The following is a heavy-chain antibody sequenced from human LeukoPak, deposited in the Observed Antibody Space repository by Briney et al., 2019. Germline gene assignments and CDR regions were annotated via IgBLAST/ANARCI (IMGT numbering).Heavy chain of an antibody. V-gene: IGHV4-4*07. CDR1: GDSISSYY. J-gene: IGHJ4*02. CDR3: ASSPRYDSSGYYGY. Sequence: SETLSLTCTVSGDSISSYYWSWIRQPAGKGLEWIGRIYTSGSTNYNPSLKSRVTMSVDTSKNQFSLKLSSVTAADTAVYYCASSPRYDSSGYYGYWGQGTLVTVSS. CDR2: IYTSGST. D-gene: IGHD3-22*01.